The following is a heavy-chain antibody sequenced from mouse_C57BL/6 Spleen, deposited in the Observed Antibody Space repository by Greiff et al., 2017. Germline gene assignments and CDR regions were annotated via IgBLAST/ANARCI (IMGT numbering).Heavy chain of an antibody. CDR1: GYTFTSYW. J-gene: IGHJ2*01. CDR3: STSTAGSRYFDY. V-gene: IGHV1-64*01. CDR2: IHPNSGST. D-gene: IGHD1-2*01. Sequence: VQLQQPGAELVKPGASVKLSCKASGYTFTSYWMHWVKQRPGQGLEWIGMIHPNSGSTNYNEKFKSKATLTVDKSSSTAYMQLSSLTSEDSAVYYCSTSTAGSRYFDYWGQGATLTVSS.